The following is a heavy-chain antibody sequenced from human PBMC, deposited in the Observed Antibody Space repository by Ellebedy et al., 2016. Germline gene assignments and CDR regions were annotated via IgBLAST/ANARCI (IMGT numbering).Heavy chain of an antibody. CDR3: AKTSGWGYGEN. CDR1: GYTFPTFS. D-gene: IGHD3-10*01. V-gene: IGHV1-18*04. Sequence: ASVKVSXXASGYTFPTFSMTWVRQVPGQGLEWMGFVNTFSGNTKFAQKFQGRVSMTTDSSTHTAYMDLRSLRSDDTAMYYCAKTSGWGYGENWGQGTLVTVSS. CDR2: VNTFSGNT. J-gene: IGHJ4*02.